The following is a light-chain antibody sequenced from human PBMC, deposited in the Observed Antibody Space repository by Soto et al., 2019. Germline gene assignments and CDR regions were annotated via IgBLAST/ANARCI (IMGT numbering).Light chain of an antibody. V-gene: IGLV2-14*01. J-gene: IGLJ1*01. CDR3: SSYTSSSTPYV. Sequence: QSALTQPASVSGSPGQAITISCTGKSREFGGYNYVSWYQQHPGKAPNLMIYDVSNRPSGVSNRFSGSKSGNTASLTISGLQAEDEADYYCSSYTSSSTPYVFGTGTKVTVL. CDR1: SREFGGYNY. CDR2: DVS.